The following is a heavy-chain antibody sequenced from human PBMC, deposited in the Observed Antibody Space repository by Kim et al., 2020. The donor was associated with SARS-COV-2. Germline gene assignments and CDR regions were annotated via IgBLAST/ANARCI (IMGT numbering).Heavy chain of an antibody. V-gene: IGHV1-8*01. J-gene: IGHJ4*02. Sequence: AQKFQGRVTMTRNTSISTAYMELSSLRSEDTAVYYCARGPRIVGATTLDYWGQGTLVTVSS. CDR3: ARGPRIVGATTLDY. D-gene: IGHD1-26*01.